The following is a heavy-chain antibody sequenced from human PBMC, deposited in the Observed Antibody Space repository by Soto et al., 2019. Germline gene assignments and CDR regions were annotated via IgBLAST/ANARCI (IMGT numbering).Heavy chain of an antibody. J-gene: IGHJ4*02. V-gene: IGHV3-23*01. CDR2: ISGSGAGR. CDR3: AKSVTVGYRSAFDA. D-gene: IGHD5-12*01. CDR1: GFTFSSYT. Sequence: EVQLLESGGGLVQPGGSLSLSCAASGFTFSSYTMSWGRQAPGSGLEWVSGISGSGAGRYYTDSVKGRFTISRDNSKTTMYLQMNSLRAEDTALYYCAKSVTVGYRSAFDAWGQGPLVTVSS.